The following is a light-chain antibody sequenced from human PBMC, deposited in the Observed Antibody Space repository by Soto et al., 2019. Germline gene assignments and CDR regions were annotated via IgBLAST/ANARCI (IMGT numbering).Light chain of an antibody. V-gene: IGLV1-40*01. CDR1: SSNLGAPYD. CDR2: GNN. J-gene: IGLJ1*01. CDR3: QSYDSSLSGYV. Sequence: QSVLTQPPSVSGAPGQTVIISCSGSSSNLGAPYDVNWFRQLPGTAPRLLIYGNNNRPSGVPGRFSGSKSGTSASLAITGLQAEDEADYYCQSYDSSLSGYVFGTGTKVTVL.